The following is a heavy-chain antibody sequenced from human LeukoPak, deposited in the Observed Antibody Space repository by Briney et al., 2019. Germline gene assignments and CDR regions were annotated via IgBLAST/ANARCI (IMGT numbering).Heavy chain of an antibody. CDR1: GFTFSSYA. Sequence: GGSLRLSCAASGFTFSSYAMHWVRQAPGKGLEWVAVISYDGSNKYYADSVKGRFTISRDNSKNTLYLQMNSLRAEDTAVYYCARGLLYFDYWGQGTLVTVSS. J-gene: IGHJ4*02. CDR2: ISYDGSNK. CDR3: ARGLLYFDY. D-gene: IGHD2-15*01. V-gene: IGHV3-30-3*01.